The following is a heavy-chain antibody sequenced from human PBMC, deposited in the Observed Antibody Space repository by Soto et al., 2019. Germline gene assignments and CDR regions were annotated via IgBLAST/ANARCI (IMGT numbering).Heavy chain of an antibody. J-gene: IGHJ4*02. CDR3: AREILDFWRGYYTRIFDY. CDR1: VGSIISGGYY. V-gene: IGHV4-31*03. D-gene: IGHD3-3*01. CDR2: IYYSGST. Sequence: KASETLSLTCTVSVGSIISGGYYWSRIRQHPGKGLEWIGYIYYSGSTYYNPSLKSRVTISVDTSKNQFSLKLSSVTAADTAVYYCAREILDFWRGYYTRIFDYWGQGTLVTVSS.